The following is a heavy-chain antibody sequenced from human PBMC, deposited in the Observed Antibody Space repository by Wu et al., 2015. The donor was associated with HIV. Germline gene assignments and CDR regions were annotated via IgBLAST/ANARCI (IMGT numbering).Heavy chain of an antibody. Sequence: QVQLVQSGAEVKKPGASVKVSCKASGYTFTSYDINWVRQATGQGLEWMGWMNPNSGNTGYAQKFQGRVTITRNTSISTAYMELSSLRSEDTAVYYCARRVLKVAYDSSGYYYADAFDIWGQGTMVTVSS. V-gene: IGHV1-8*03. J-gene: IGHJ3*02. D-gene: IGHD3-22*01. CDR1: GYTFTSYD. CDR2: MNPNSGNT. CDR3: ARRVLKVAYDSSGYYYADAFDI.